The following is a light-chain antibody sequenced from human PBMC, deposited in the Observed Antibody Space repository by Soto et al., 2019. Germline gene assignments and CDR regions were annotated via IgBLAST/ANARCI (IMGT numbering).Light chain of an antibody. CDR3: QHYNNWPPWT. V-gene: IGKV3D-15*01. J-gene: IGKJ1*01. CDR1: QSVRTN. CDR2: YAS. Sequence: EVMMTQFPDTVSVTAGETVTLSCGASQSVRTNLAWYQQRPGQAPRLLIHYASTRASDIPARFSGSGSGTEFTLTISTLQSEDFAIYYCQHYNNWPPWTFGQGTKV.